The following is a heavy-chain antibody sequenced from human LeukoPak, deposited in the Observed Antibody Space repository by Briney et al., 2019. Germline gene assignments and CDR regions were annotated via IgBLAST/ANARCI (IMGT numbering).Heavy chain of an antibody. J-gene: IGHJ4*02. CDR1: GGSISSGYY. CDR3: AKSRSGAGLFDS. V-gene: IGHV4-38-2*01. Sequence: MTSETLSLXCAVSGGSISSGYYWGWIRQSPGKGLEWIGSIYHSGSTYYNPSRKSRVTISVDTSKNQFSLKLSSVTAADTAVYYWAKSRSGAGLFDSWGQGTLVTVSS. D-gene: IGHD6-13*01. CDR2: IYHSGST.